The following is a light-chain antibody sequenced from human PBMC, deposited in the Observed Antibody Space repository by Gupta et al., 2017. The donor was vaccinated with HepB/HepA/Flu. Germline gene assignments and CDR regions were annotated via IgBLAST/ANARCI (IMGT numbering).Light chain of an antibody. Sequence: DIQMTQSPSSLSASVGDRVTITYRASQSIGRYLNWYQQKPGKAPKVLIFAASSLQSGVPSRFSGSGSGADFTLTISRLQPEDIATYYCQQSDSIPWTFGQGTKVEIK. CDR3: QQSDSIPWT. J-gene: IGKJ1*01. CDR1: QSIGRY. V-gene: IGKV1-39*01. CDR2: AAS.